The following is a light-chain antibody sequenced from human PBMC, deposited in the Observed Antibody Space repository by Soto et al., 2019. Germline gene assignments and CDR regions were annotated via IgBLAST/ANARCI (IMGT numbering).Light chain of an antibody. CDR1: SSNIGAGYD. CDR2: GNS. V-gene: IGLV1-40*01. Sequence: QSVLTQPPSVSAAPGQRVTISCTGSSSNIGAGYDVHWYQQLPGTAPKLLIYGNSNRPSGVPDRFSGSKSGTSASLAITGLQAEDEADYYCQSYDSSQVFGTGTKVTVL. CDR3: QSYDSSQV. J-gene: IGLJ1*01.